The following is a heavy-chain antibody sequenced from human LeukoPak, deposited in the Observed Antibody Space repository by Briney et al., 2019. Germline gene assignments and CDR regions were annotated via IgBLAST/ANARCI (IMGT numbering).Heavy chain of an antibody. V-gene: IGHV5-51*01. CDR2: IYPGDSDT. Sequence: GESLQISCQGSGYSFTSYWIGWVRQMPGKGLEWMGIIYPGDSDTRYSPSFQGQVTISADKSISTAYLQWSSLKASDTAMYYCARLDDSSGYYLYYFDYWGQGTLVTVSS. D-gene: IGHD3-22*01. CDR1: GYSFTSYW. J-gene: IGHJ4*02. CDR3: ARLDDSSGYYLYYFDY.